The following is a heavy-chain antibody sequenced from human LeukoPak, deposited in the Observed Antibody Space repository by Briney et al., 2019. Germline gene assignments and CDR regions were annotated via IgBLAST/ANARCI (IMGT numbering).Heavy chain of an antibody. Sequence: PGGSLRLSCAASGFTFSSYSMNWVRQAPGKGLEWVSSISSSSSYIYYADSVKGRFTISRDNAKNSLYLQMNSLRAEDTAVYYCARDISRGVGATSLFDPWGQGTLVTVSS. CDR3: ARDISRGVGATSLFDP. J-gene: IGHJ5*02. V-gene: IGHV3-21*01. D-gene: IGHD1-26*01. CDR1: GFTFSSYS. CDR2: ISSSSSYI.